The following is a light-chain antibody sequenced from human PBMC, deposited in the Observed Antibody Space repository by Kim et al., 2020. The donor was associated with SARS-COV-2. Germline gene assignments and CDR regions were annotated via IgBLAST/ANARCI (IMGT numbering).Light chain of an antibody. CDR3: CSYAGKYTLL. CDR1: TSDVGGSNY. J-gene: IGLJ2*01. CDR2: DVN. Sequence: GETITIAGTGSTSDVGGSNYVSWYQQRPGKAPKLMIYDVNKRPSGVPARFAGSKSGNTASLTISGLLADDEADYYCCSYAGKYTLLFGGGTQLTVL. V-gene: IGLV2-11*01.